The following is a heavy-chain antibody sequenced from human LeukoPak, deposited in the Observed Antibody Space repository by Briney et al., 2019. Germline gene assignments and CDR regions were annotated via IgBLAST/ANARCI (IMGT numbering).Heavy chain of an antibody. D-gene: IGHD2-2*01. CDR2: IWYDGSKK. CDR3: AKENSAAPSLY. Sequence: PGRSLRLSCAASGFAFSSNGMLWARQAPGKGLEWVAVIWYDGSKKYYTDSVKGRFTISRDNSKNTLYLQMNSLRAEDTAVYYCAKENSAAPSLYWGQGTLVTVSS. V-gene: IGHV3-33*06. J-gene: IGHJ4*02. CDR1: GFAFSSNG.